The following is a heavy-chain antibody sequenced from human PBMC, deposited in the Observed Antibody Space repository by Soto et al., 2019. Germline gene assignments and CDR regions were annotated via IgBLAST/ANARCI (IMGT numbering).Heavy chain of an antibody. D-gene: IGHD3-10*01. J-gene: IGHJ6*02. Sequence: QVQLVQSGSEVKKPGSSVKVSCKASGGTFTSSAMSWVRQAPGQGREWMGGIIPVLGTTTYSETFQGRLTFPADDKSTVCVELSGLTSDDTAVYYCAREDYASGLPGADYYGLDVWGQGTTVIVSS. CDR2: IIPVLGTT. V-gene: IGHV1-69*01. CDR3: AREDYASGLPGADYYGLDV. CDR1: GGTFTSSA.